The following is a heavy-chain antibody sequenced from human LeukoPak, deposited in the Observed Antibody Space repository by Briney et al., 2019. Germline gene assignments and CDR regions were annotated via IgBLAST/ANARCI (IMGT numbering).Heavy chain of an antibody. CDR1: GYTFTSYG. CDR3: AREPLVGTTSFDY. V-gene: IGHV1-2*02. Sequence: ASVKVSCKASGYTFTSYGISWVRQAPGQGLEWMGWINPISGGTDYARKFQGRITMTRDTSISTAYMELSRLRSDDTAVYYCAREPLVGTTSFDYWGQGTLVTVSS. CDR2: INPISGGT. D-gene: IGHD1-26*01. J-gene: IGHJ4*02.